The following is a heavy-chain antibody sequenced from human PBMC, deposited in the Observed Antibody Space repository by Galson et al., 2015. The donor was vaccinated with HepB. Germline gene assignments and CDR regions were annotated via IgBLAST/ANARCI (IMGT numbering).Heavy chain of an antibody. CDR2: IIFTNNFI. CDR3: ARAVQRGVIIL. Sequence: SLRLSCAASGFTFSGYSMNWVRQAPGKGLEWVSSIIFTNNFINYADSVKGRFTITGDKAKNSLYLQMSSLRAEDTAVYYCARAVQRGVIILWGQGTLVTVSS. J-gene: IGHJ4*02. CDR1: GFTFSGYS. D-gene: IGHD3-10*01. V-gene: IGHV3-21*01.